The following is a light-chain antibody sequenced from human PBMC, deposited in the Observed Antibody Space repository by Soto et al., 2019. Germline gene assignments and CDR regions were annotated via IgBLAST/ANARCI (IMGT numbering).Light chain of an antibody. CDR2: SNN. CDR1: SSNIGSNT. Sequence: QSVLTQPPSASGTPGQRVTISCSGSSSNIGSNTVNWYQQLPGTAPKLLIYSNNQRPSGVPDRFSGSKSGTSASLAISGLQSDDEADYYCAAWDDSPYVFGTGTKLTVL. V-gene: IGLV1-44*01. J-gene: IGLJ1*01. CDR3: AAWDDSPYV.